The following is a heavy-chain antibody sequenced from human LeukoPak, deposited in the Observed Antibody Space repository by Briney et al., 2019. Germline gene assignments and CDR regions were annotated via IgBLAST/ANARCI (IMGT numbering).Heavy chain of an antibody. CDR1: GFSFSTIY. Sequence: GGSLRLSCAASGFSFSTIYMSWVRQTPGQGLEWVANINVDGTAEYYVDSVKGRFTISRDNAKNSLYLQMNSLRAEDTAVYYCARDPYRFAFDIWGHGTVVLVSS. D-gene: IGHD1-26*01. CDR3: ARDPYRFAFDI. CDR2: INVDGTAE. J-gene: IGHJ3*02. V-gene: IGHV3-7*03.